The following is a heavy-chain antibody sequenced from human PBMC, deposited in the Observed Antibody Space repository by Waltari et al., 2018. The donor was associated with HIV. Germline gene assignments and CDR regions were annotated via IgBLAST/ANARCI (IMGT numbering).Heavy chain of an antibody. CDR1: GFTLTNAW. V-gene: IGHV3-15*01. CDR3: TSTGGGITDY. D-gene: IGHD2-15*01. CDR2: SKSEDDGETT. Sequence: EVQLVESGGGLVKPGESLRLSCAASGFTLTNAWMSWVRQAPGKGLGCVGRSKSEDDGETTDYAAPVKGRFTISRDDSKNALYLQMNSLKTEDTALYYCTSTGGGITDYWGQGTLVTVSS. J-gene: IGHJ4*02.